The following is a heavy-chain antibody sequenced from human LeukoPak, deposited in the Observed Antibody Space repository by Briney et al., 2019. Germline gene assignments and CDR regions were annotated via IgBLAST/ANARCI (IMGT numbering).Heavy chain of an antibody. V-gene: IGHV3-53*01. CDR1: GFTFSSYG. J-gene: IGHJ3*02. CDR3: AARWGYNAFDI. Sequence: PGGSLRLSCAASGFTFSSYGMSWVRQAPGKGLEWVSVIYGGGGTFYADSVRGRFTISRDNSKNTLYLQMNSLRAEDTAVYYCAARWGYNAFDIWGHGTMVTVSS. CDR2: IYGGGGT. D-gene: IGHD5-18*01.